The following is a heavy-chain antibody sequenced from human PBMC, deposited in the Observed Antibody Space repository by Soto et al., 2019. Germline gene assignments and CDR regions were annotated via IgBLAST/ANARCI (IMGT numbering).Heavy chain of an antibody. Sequence: PSQTLSLTCDISVDSVSRNITAWSWIRQSPSRGLEWLGRTFYRSTWNYDYAISVKSRITITPDISKNQFSLHLNSVTPEDTAVYYCASEKGVMPGTRGYFDYWGQGALVTVSS. J-gene: IGHJ4*02. D-gene: IGHD6-13*01. CDR1: VDSVSRNITA. CDR3: ASEKGVMPGTRGYFDY. V-gene: IGHV6-1*01. CDR2: TFYRSTWNY.